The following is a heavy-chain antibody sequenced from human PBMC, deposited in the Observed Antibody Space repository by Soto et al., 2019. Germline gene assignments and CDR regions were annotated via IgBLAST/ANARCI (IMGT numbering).Heavy chain of an antibody. Sequence: PSENLSPTSTVSGGTIRSSSYYWGWISQPPAKGLEWIGSIYYSGSTYYNPSLKSRVTISVDTSRNQFSLKLSSVTAADTAVYYCARHSDGYINRINWFDPWGRGTLVAVSS. J-gene: IGHJ5*02. CDR2: IYYSGST. V-gene: IGHV4-39*01. CDR1: GGTIRSSSYY. D-gene: IGHD5-12*01. CDR3: ARHSDGYINRINWFDP.